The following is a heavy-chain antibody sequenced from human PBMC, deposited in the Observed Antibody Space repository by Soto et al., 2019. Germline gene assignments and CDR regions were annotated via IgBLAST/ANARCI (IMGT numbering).Heavy chain of an antibody. CDR2: INHSGST. Sequence: SETLSLTCAVYGGSFSGYCWSWIRQPPGKGLEWIGEINHSGSTNYNPSLKSRVTISVDTSKNQFSLKLSSVTASDTAVYYCASLAGRRNNWFDPWGQGTLVTVYS. J-gene: IGHJ5*02. CDR3: ASLAGRRNNWFDP. V-gene: IGHV4-34*01. CDR1: GGSFSGYC.